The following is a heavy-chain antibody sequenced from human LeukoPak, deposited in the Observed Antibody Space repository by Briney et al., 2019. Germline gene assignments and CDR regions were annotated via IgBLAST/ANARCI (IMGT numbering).Heavy chain of an antibody. D-gene: IGHD1-26*01. CDR3: AKKRGAASYNWFDP. V-gene: IGHV3-30*02. Sequence: GGSLRLSCAASGFTFSSFGMHWVRQAPGKGLEWVAYIRYDRSNKNYADSLEGRFTISRDNSKNALYLQIDSLRPEDTAVYYCAKKRGAASYNWFDPWGQGALVTVSS. CDR2: IRYDRSNK. J-gene: IGHJ5*02. CDR1: GFTFSSFG.